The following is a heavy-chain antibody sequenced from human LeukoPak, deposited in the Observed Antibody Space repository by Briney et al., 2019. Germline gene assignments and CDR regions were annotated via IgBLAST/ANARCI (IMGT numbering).Heavy chain of an antibody. CDR1: GGSISSSSYY. D-gene: IGHD3-16*01. Sequence: SETLSLTCTVSGGSISSSSYYWGWIRQPPGKGLECIGSIYYSGSTYYNPSLKSRVTMSVDTSKNQFSLKLSSVTAADTAVYYCARQGYYDSGFDYWGQGTLVTVSS. V-gene: IGHV4-39*01. CDR3: ARQGYYDSGFDY. CDR2: IYYSGST. J-gene: IGHJ4*02.